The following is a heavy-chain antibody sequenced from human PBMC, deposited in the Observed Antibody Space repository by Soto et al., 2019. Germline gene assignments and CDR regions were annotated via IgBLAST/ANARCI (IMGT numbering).Heavy chain of an antibody. V-gene: IGHV4-39*01. D-gene: IGHD3-9*01. Sequence: PSETLSLTCTVSGGSISSSSYYWGWIRQPPGKGLEWIGSIYYSGSTYYNPSLKSRVTISVDTSKNQFSLKLSSVTAADTAVYYCARQYYDILTGYFDYWGQGTLVTVSS. CDR2: IYYSGST. CDR3: ARQYYDILTGYFDY. CDR1: GGSISSSSYY. J-gene: IGHJ4*02.